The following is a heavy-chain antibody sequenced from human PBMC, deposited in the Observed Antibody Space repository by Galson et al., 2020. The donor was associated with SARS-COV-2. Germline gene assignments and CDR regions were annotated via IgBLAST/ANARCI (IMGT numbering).Heavy chain of an antibody. CDR1: GFTFSSYG. V-gene: IGHV3-30*18. D-gene: IGHD6-13*01. CDR2: ISYDGSNK. J-gene: IGHJ4*02. Sequence: GGSLRLSCAASGFTFSSYGMHWVRQAPGKGLEWVAVISYDGSNKYYADSVKGRFTISRDNSKNTLYLQMNSLRAEDTAVYYCAKDQQQPVPLVYNGFDYWGQGTLVTVSS. CDR3: AKDQQQPVPLVYNGFDY.